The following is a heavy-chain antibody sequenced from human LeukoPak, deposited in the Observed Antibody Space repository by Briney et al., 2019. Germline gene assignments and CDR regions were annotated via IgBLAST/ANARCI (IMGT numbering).Heavy chain of an antibody. Sequence: GGTLRLSCAASGFTFSSYGMSWVRQAPGKGLEWVSAISGSGGSTYYADSVKGRFTISRDNSKNTLYLQMNSLRAEDTALYYCARKSASGNYPLDYWGQGTLVTVSS. CDR2: ISGSGGST. D-gene: IGHD3-10*01. CDR3: ARKSASGNYPLDY. CDR1: GFTFSSYG. V-gene: IGHV3-23*01. J-gene: IGHJ4*02.